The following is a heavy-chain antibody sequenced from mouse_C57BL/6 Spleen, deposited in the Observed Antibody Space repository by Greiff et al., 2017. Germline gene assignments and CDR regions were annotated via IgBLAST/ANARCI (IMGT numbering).Heavy chain of an antibody. CDR2: IYWDDDK. J-gene: IGHJ4*01. V-gene: IGHV8-12*01. CDR1: GFSLSTSGMG. Sequence: QVTLKVSGPGLLQSSQTLSLTCSFSGFSLSTSGMGVSWIRQPSGKGLEWLAHIYWDDDKRYNPSLKSRLTISKDTSRNQVFLKITSVDTADTATYYSARKGWDGGAMGYWGQGTTGTVSS. D-gene: IGHD3-3*01. CDR3: ARKGWDGGAMGY.